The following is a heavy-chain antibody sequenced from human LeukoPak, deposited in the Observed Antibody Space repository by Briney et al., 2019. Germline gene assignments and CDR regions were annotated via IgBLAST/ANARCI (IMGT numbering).Heavy chain of an antibody. CDR1: GGTFSSYA. V-gene: IGHV1-69*04. D-gene: IGHD6-6*01. Sequence: GASVKVSCKASGGTFSSYAISWVRQAPGQGLEWMGRIIPILGIANYAQKFQGRVTITADKSTSTAYMELSSLRSEGTAVYYCARDIAARLDYYYGMDVWGQGTTVTVSS. CDR3: ARDIAARLDYYYGMDV. J-gene: IGHJ6*02. CDR2: IIPILGIA.